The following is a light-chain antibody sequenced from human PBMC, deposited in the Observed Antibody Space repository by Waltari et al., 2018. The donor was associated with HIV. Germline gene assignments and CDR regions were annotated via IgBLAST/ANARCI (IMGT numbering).Light chain of an antibody. Sequence: SVLTQPPSASGTPGQRVTISCSGSSSNIGSHYVFWYQQLPGTAPKLLMHRNHHRPSGVPDRFSDSPSGTSASLAISGLRSEDEADYYCATWDDSLSGVLFGGGTKLTVL. CDR1: SSNIGSHY. V-gene: IGLV1-47*01. J-gene: IGLJ2*01. CDR3: ATWDDSLSGVL. CDR2: RNH.